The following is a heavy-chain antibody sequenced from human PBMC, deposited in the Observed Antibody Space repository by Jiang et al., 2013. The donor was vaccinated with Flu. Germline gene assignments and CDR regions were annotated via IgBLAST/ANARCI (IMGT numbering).Heavy chain of an antibody. V-gene: IGHV7-4-1*02. D-gene: IGHD3-3*01. CDR3: ARDDRAFYDFWGGYYRKGDNWFDP. Sequence: QSGSELKKPGASVKVSCKASGYTFTSYAMNWVRQAPGQGLEWMGWINTNTGNPTYAQGFTGRFVFSLDTSVSTAYLQISSLKAEDTAVYYCARDDRAFYDFWGGYYRKGDNWFDPWGQGTLVTVSS. J-gene: IGHJ5*02. CDR2: INTNTGNP. CDR1: GYTFTSYA.